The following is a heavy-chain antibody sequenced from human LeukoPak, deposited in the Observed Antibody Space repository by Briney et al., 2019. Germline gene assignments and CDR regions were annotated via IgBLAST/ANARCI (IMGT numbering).Heavy chain of an antibody. V-gene: IGHV3-30*03. J-gene: IGHJ4*02. CDR2: ISYDGSNK. CDR1: GFTFSSYG. D-gene: IGHD5-24*01. Sequence: GRSLRLSCAASGFTFSSYGMHWVRQAPGKGLEWVAVISYDGSNKYYADSVKGRFTISRDNSKNTLYLQMNSLRAEDTAVYYCARETHGYSYYFDYWGQGTLVTVSS. CDR3: ARETHGYSYYFDY.